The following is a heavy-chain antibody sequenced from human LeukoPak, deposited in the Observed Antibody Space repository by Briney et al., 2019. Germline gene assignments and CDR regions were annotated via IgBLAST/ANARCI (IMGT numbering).Heavy chain of an antibody. Sequence: SETLSLTCTVSGGSTSSYYWSWIRQPPGKGLEWIGYIYNSGTSNYNPSLKSRVTISVDTSKNQVSLKLSSVTAADTAVYYCAMGGYLGYFQNWGQGTLVTVSS. J-gene: IGHJ1*01. CDR3: AMGGYLGYFQN. CDR2: IYNSGTS. D-gene: IGHD3-22*01. CDR1: GGSTSSYY. V-gene: IGHV4-59*08.